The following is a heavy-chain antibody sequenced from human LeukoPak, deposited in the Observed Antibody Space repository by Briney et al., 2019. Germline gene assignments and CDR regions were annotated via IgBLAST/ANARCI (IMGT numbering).Heavy chain of an antibody. J-gene: IGHJ3*02. CDR2: IYHSGST. CDR3: ARTPVIVGAPFDI. Sequence: TSETLSLTCTVSGDSISSGGYYWSWIRQPPGKGLEWIGYIYHSGSTYYNPSLKSRVTISVDRSKNQFSLKLSSVTAADTAVYYCARTPVIVGAPFDIWGQGTMVTVSS. V-gene: IGHV4-30-2*01. CDR1: GDSISSGGYY. D-gene: IGHD1-26*01.